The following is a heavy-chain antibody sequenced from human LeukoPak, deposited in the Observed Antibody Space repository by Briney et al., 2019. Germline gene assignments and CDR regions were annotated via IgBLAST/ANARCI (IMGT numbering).Heavy chain of an antibody. V-gene: IGHV4-4*07. CDR3: AGGVVESGGNVFHS. Sequence: SETLSLTCSVSGDSITYFYWSWIRQAAGKGLEWIGRISSSGSTDYNASLKSRVTMSVDTSKNQLSLKVISVTAADTAVYYCAGGVVESGGNVFHSGAQEPVITVS. D-gene: IGHD4-23*01. CDR1: GDSITYFY. J-gene: IGHJ4*02. CDR2: ISSSGST.